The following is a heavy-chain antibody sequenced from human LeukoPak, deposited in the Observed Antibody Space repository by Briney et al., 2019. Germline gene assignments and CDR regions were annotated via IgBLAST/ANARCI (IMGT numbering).Heavy chain of an antibody. V-gene: IGHV7-4-1*02. Sequence: ASMKVSCKASGYTFSSYAMNWVRQAPGQGLEWMGWINTNTGNPTYAQGFTGRFVFSLDTSVSTAYLQISSLKAEDTAVYYCARGGETMIVVAPDYWGQGTLVTVSS. CDR3: ARGGETMIVVAPDY. D-gene: IGHD3-22*01. J-gene: IGHJ4*02. CDR1: GYTFSSYA. CDR2: INTNTGNP.